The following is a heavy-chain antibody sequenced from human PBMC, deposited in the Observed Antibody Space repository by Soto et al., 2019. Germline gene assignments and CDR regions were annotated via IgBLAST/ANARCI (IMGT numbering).Heavy chain of an antibody. J-gene: IGHJ6*02. V-gene: IGHV4-30-2*01. D-gene: IGHD2-2*02. CDR1: GGSISSGGYS. CDR2: IYHSGST. CDR3: ARSIPLISGYGMDV. Sequence: QLQLQESGSGLVKPSQTLSLTCAVSGGSISSGGYSWSWIRQPPGKGLEWIGYIYHSGSTYYNPSLKRRVTISVDRSKNQFSLKLGSVTAAATAVYYCARSIPLISGYGMDVWGQGTTVTVSS.